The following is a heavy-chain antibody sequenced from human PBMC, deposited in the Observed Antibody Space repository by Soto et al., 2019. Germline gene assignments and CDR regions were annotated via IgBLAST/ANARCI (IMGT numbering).Heavy chain of an antibody. D-gene: IGHD3-3*01. CDR2: IYYSGST. Sequence: SETLSLTCTVSGGSISSYYWSWIRQPPGKGLEWIGYIYYSGSTNYNPSLKSRVTISVDTSKNQFSLKLSSVTAADTAVYYCARNGFWSGYYPDWFDPWGQGTLVTVSS. V-gene: IGHV4-59*01. CDR1: GGSISSYY. CDR3: ARNGFWSGYYPDWFDP. J-gene: IGHJ5*02.